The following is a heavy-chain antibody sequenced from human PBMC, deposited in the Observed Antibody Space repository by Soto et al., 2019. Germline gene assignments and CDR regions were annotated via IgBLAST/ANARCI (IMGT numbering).Heavy chain of an antibody. D-gene: IGHD6-6*01. J-gene: IGHJ4*02. V-gene: IGHV3-30-3*01. CDR1: GFTFSSYA. CDR2: ISYDGSNK. Sequence: PVGSLRLSCAAPGFTFSSYAMHWVRQAPGKGLEWVAVISYDGSNKYYADSVKGRFTISRDNSKNTLYLQMNSLRAEDTAVYYCARGASSSSPPGDYWGQGTLVTVSS. CDR3: ARGASSSSPPGDY.